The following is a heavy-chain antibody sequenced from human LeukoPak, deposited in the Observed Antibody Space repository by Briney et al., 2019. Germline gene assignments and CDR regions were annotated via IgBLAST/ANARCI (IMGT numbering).Heavy chain of an antibody. D-gene: IGHD3-9*01. CDR2: IYYSGST. CDR1: GGSISSYY. CDR3: ARFYFDSVGHYFDY. Sequence: SETLSLTCTVSGGSISSYYWSWIWQPPGKGLEWIGYIYYSGSTNYNPSLKSRVTISVDTSNKQFSLRLTSVTDADTAVYYCARFYFDSVGHYFDYWGQGTPVTVSS. V-gene: IGHV4-59*12. J-gene: IGHJ4*02.